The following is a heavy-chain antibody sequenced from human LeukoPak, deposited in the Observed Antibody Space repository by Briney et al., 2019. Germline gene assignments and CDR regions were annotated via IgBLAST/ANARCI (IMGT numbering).Heavy chain of an antibody. CDR2: IHSDGSIT. D-gene: IGHD1-26*01. CDR3: ARDRMGAILYFDS. J-gene: IGHJ4*02. CDR1: GFTFSSYW. V-gene: IGHV3-74*01. Sequence: GGSLRLSCAASGFTFSSYWMHWVRQAPGKGLVWVSRIHSDGSITSYADSVKGRFTVSRDNAKNTLYLQMNSLRADDTAVYYCARDRMGAILYFDSWGQGTLVTVSS.